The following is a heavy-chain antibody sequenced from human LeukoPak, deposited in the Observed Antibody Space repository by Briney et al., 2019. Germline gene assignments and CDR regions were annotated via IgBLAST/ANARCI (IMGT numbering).Heavy chain of an antibody. J-gene: IGHJ3*02. CDR3: STGSYRDVFDI. CDR2: ISSSSSYI. CDR1: GFTFSSYS. D-gene: IGHD1-26*01. V-gene: IGHV3-21*04. Sequence: PGGSLRLSCAASGFTFSSYSMNRVRQAPGKGLEWVSSISSSSSYIYYADSVKGRFTISRDNAKNTLYLQMNSLRADDTAVYYCSTGSYRDVFDIWGQGTMVTVSS.